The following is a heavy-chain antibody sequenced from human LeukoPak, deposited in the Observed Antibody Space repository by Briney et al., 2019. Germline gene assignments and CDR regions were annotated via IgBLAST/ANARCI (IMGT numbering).Heavy chain of an antibody. CDR3: AKRHGDYFDY. V-gene: IGHV3-23*01. CDR1: GFPFSSYA. Sequence: GASLRLSCAASGFPFSSYAMSWVRQPPGKGLECVSTISDSFRITDDADSVKGRFTISRDNSKNTLYLQRNTLRAEDTAVYYCAKRHGDYFDYWGQGTLVTVSS. D-gene: IGHD4-17*01. J-gene: IGHJ4*02. CDR2: ISDSFRIT.